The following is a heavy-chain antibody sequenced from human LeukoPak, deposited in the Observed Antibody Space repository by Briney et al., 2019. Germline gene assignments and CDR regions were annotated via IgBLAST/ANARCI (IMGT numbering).Heavy chain of an antibody. V-gene: IGHV4-59*08. Sequence: PSETLSLTFTVSGGSISSYYWSWIRQPPGKGLEWIGYIYYSGSTNYNPSLKSRVTISVDTSKNQFSLKLSSVTAADTAVYYCARHFAFSYYYMDVWGKGTTVTVSS. CDR1: GGSISSYY. CDR2: IYYSGST. CDR3: ARHFAFSYYYMDV. J-gene: IGHJ6*03.